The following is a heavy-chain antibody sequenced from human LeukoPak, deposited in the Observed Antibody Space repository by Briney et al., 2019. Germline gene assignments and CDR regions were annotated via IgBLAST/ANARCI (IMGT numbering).Heavy chain of an antibody. V-gene: IGHV3-23*01. J-gene: IGHJ3*02. D-gene: IGHD4-17*01. CDR1: AFTFNIYT. Sequence: PGRSLRLSCAPSAFTFNIYTMSWVRQAPGRGLEWVATILDSGGNTYYADFVKGRFLVSRDNSKNTLYLKMNSLRAEDTAVYYCARNQDYGVYNSVGAFDIWGQGTMVTVSS. CDR3: ARNQDYGVYNSVGAFDI. CDR2: ILDSGGNT.